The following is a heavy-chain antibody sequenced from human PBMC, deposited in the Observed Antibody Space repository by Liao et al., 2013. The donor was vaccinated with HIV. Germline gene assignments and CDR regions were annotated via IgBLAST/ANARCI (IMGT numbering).Heavy chain of an antibody. V-gene: IGHV4-4*07. J-gene: IGHJ4*02. CDR2: IYDSGTA. D-gene: IGHD1-1*01. Sequence: QVHLQESGPGLVKPSETLSLTCSVSGGSFTTYYWSWIRHPAGKGLEWIGRIYDSGTANYNPSLRGRVTISKDTSRDQISLNLRSVTAADTAVYFCVRDMSNWNLDFWGRGTLVTVSS. CDR1: GGSFTTYY. CDR3: VRDMSNWNLDF.